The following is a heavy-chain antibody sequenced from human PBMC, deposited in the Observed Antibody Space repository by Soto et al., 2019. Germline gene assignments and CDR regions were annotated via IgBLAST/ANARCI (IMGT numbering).Heavy chain of an antibody. CDR2: TYYRSKWYT. D-gene: IGHD2-2*01. CDR3: AREYCSGTSCSIFDY. J-gene: IGHJ4*02. Sequence: SQTLSLTCAISGDSVSSNSAAWNWIRQSPSRGLEWLGRTYYRSKWYTDYAVSVKSRITINPDTSKNQFSLQLNSVTPEDMAVYFCAREYCSGTSCSIFDYWGQGTLVTVSS. V-gene: IGHV6-1*01. CDR1: GDSVSSNSAA.